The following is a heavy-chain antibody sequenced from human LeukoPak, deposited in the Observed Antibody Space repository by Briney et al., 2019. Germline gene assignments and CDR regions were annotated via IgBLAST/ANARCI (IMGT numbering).Heavy chain of an antibody. Sequence: GGSLRLSCAASGFTFSSYAMHWVRQAPGKGLEWVAVISYDGSNKYYADSVKGRFTISRDNSKNTLYLQMNSLRAEDTAVYYCARGTSSSSGVDYWGQGTLVTVSS. CDR2: ISYDGSNK. D-gene: IGHD6-6*01. J-gene: IGHJ4*02. CDR3: ARGTSSSSGVDY. V-gene: IGHV3-30-3*01. CDR1: GFTFSSYA.